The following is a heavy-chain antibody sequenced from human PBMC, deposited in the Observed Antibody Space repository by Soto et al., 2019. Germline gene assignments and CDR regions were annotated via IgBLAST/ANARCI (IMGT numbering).Heavy chain of an antibody. Sequence: QVQLVESGGGVVQPGRSLRLPCAASGFTFSSYGMHWVRQAPGKGLEWVAVISYDGSNKYYADSVKGRFTISRDNSKNALYLHMNSLRAEGTAVSYCAKSASGWGRYYYGMDVWGQGTTVTVSS. V-gene: IGHV3-30*18. CDR1: GFTFSSYG. CDR2: ISYDGSNK. CDR3: AKSASGWGRYYYGMDV. J-gene: IGHJ6*02. D-gene: IGHD6-19*01.